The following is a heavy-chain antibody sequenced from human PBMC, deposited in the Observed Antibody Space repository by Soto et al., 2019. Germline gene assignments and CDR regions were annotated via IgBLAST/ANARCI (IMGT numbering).Heavy chain of an antibody. CDR2: VFYSGST. Sequence: SETLSLTCTVSGGSVRSGRYYWSWIRQPPRKGLEWIGYVFYSGSTRYNPSLNSRVIISVDTSKNQFSLKLTSVTAADPAMYYCARVPLPSVEGADVYYFDFWGQGILVTVSS. D-gene: IGHD6-19*01. CDR3: ARVPLPSVEGADVYYFDF. V-gene: IGHV4-61*01. J-gene: IGHJ4*02. CDR1: GGSVRSGRYY.